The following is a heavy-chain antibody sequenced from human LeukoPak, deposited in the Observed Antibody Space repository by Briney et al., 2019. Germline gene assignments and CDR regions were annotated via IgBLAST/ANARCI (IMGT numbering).Heavy chain of an antibody. CDR2: IYYSGTS. V-gene: IGHV4-39*07. J-gene: IGHJ6*03. D-gene: IGHD3-9*01. CDR3: ARILARQFTSFSDLTPYSYYYIDV. Sequence: PSETLSLTCTVSGGSISSSSYYWGWIRQPPGKGLEWIGSIYYSGTSYSNPSLKSRLTMSVDTSKNQFSLNLRSLTAADTAVYYCARILARQFTSFSDLTPYSYYYIDVWGNGTAVSVSS. CDR1: GGSISSSSYY.